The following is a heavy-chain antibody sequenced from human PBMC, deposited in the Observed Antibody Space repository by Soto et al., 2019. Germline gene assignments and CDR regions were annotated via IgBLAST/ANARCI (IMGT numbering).Heavy chain of an antibody. CDR2: INHSGST. V-gene: IGHV4-34*01. CDR3: ARGLGYSYGLAFDY. Sequence: QVQLQQWGAGLLKPSETLSLTCAVYGGSFSGYYWSWIRQPPGQGLEWIGEINHSGSTNYNPSLKSRVTISVDTSKNQFSLKLSSVTAADTAVYYCARGLGYSYGLAFDYWGQGTLVTVSS. J-gene: IGHJ4*02. D-gene: IGHD5-18*01. CDR1: GGSFSGYY.